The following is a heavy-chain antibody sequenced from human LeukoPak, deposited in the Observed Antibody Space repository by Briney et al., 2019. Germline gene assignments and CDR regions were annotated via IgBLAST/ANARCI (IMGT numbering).Heavy chain of an antibody. D-gene: IGHD3-9*01. CDR3: AKVRGYYDILTGFDP. CDR2: ISGSGYRT. J-gene: IGHJ5*02. CDR1: GFTFSNDG. Sequence: PGGSLRLSCAASGFTFSNDGMTWVRQAPGKGLEWVSTISGSGYRTYYADSVKGRFTISRDNSKNTLYLQMNGLRADDTAVYYCAKVRGYYDILTGFDPWGQGTLVTVSS. V-gene: IGHV3-23*01.